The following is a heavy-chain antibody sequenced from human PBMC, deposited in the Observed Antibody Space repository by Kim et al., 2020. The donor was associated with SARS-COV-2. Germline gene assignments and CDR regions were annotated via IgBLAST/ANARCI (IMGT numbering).Heavy chain of an antibody. CDR2: IHGNSRAI. J-gene: IGHJ4*01. V-gene: IGHV3-48*02. Sequence: GGSLRLSCAASGFTFSSCPMNWIRQAPGKGLEWVSYIHGNSRAIYYADSVKGRFTISRDNAKNSLYLQMNGLRDEDTAVYYCASQLGGDSFDYWGHGTLVTVSS. CDR3: ASQLGGDSFDY. D-gene: IGHD1-1*01. CDR1: GFTFSSCP.